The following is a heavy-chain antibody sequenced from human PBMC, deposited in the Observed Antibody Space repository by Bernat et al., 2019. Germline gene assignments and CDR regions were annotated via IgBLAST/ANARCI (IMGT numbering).Heavy chain of an antibody. CDR3: TRYWDTPMGGSRYYGMDV. CDR1: GFTFSNYI. J-gene: IGHJ6*02. D-gene: IGHD5-18*01. CDR2: MSGSGGST. Sequence: EVQLLKSGGGLVQPGGSLRLSCAASGFTFSNYIMSWVRQTPGKGLEWVSGMSGSGGSTNYADSVKGRFTISRDNSKNTLYLQMNSLKTEDTAVYYCTRYWDTPMGGSRYYGMDVWGQGTTVTVSS. V-gene: IGHV3-23*01.